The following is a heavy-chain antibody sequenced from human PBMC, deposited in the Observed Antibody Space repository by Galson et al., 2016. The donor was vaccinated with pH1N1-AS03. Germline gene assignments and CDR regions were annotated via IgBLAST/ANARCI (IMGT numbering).Heavy chain of an antibody. CDR2: IDRNSGTI. V-gene: IGHV3-9*01. CDR3: AKSPGYCSAGSCSDQGYFYY. CDR1: GFTFDAYA. Sequence: SLRLSCAGSGFTFDAYAMHWVRQGPGKGLEWVSGIDRNSGTIGYTDSVKGRFTISRDNAKNSLYLEMNSLRAEDTALYYCAKSPGYCSAGSCSDQGYFYYWGQGTLVTVSS. J-gene: IGHJ4*02. D-gene: IGHD2-15*01.